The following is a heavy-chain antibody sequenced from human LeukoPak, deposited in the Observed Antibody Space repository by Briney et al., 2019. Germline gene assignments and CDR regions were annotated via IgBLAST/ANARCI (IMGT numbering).Heavy chain of an antibody. CDR2: IIPIFGTA. Sequence: GSSVKVSCKASGGTFSSYAISWVRQAPGQGLEWMGGIIPIFGTANYAQKFQGRVTITADESTSTAFMELSSLRSEDTAVYYCARDLGYYYDSSGYSSYYYYYGMDVWGQGTTVTVSS. D-gene: IGHD3-22*01. CDR3: ARDLGYYYDSSGYSSYYYYYGMDV. V-gene: IGHV1-69*01. J-gene: IGHJ6*02. CDR1: GGTFSSYA.